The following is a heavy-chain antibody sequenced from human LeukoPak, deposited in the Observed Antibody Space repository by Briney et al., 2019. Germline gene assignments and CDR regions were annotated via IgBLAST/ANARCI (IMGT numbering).Heavy chain of an antibody. Sequence: SVKVSCKASGFTFTSSAMQWVRQARGQRLEWIGWIVVGSGNTNYAQKFQERVTITRDMSTSTAYMELSSLRSEDTAVYYCARDNAAAASFDYWGQGTLVTVSS. CDR3: ARDNAAAASFDY. CDR1: GFTFTSSA. V-gene: IGHV1-58*02. CDR2: IVVGSGNT. D-gene: IGHD6-13*01. J-gene: IGHJ4*02.